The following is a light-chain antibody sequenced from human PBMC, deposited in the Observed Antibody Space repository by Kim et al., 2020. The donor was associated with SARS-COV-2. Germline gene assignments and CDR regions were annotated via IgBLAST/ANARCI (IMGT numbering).Light chain of an antibody. CDR1: RGHSSYA. CDR3: QTWDTGIRV. Sequence: APVKLTCPLGRGHSSYALAWHKQQPAKGRRYVMKVTSDGSHSRGDGIPDRFSGSSSGAERYVTISSLQSEDEAEYYCQTWDTGIRVFGGGTQLTVL. J-gene: IGLJ2*01. CDR2: VTSDGSH. V-gene: IGLV4-69*01.